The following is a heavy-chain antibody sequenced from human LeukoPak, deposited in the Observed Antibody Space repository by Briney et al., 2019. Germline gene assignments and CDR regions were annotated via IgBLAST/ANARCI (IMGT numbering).Heavy chain of an antibody. V-gene: IGHV3-23*01. D-gene: IGHD6-19*01. CDR2: ISGSGGST. CDR1: GFTFSRYA. J-gene: IGHJ5*02. CDR3: AKDPYSSGWYFWFDP. Sequence: GGSLRLSCAASGFTFSRYAMSCVRQAPGKGLEWVSAISGSGGSTYYADSVKGRFTISRDNSKNTLYLQMNSLRAEDTAVYYCAKDPYSSGWYFWFDPWGQGTLVTVSS.